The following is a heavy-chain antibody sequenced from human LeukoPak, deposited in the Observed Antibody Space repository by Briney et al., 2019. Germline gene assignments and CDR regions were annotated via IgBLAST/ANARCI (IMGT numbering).Heavy chain of an antibody. V-gene: IGHV3-30*02. D-gene: IGHD2-2*01. CDR1: GFTFSSYG. J-gene: IGHJ6*03. CDR3: ATRSCSISACRASSYHCMDF. CDR2: IRYDGSNK. Sequence: PGGSLRLPCAASGFTFSSYGMHWVRQASGKGLEWVAFIRYDGSNKYYADSVKGRFTISRDNSKNTLYLQMNSLRAEDTAVYYCATRSCSISACRASSYHCMDFWGKGTTVTVSS.